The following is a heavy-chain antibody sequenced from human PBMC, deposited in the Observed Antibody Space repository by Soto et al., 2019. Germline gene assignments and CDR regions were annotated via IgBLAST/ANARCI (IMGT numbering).Heavy chain of an antibody. CDR3: ARLMGRAIGYMDV. CDR1: GGSISSYY. D-gene: IGHD2-2*02. Sequence: SETLSLTCTVSGGSISSYYWSWIRQPPGKGLEWIGYIYYSGSTNYNPSLKSRVTISVDTSKNQFSLKLSSVTAADTAVYYCARLMGRAIGYMDVWGKGTTVTVSS. J-gene: IGHJ6*03. V-gene: IGHV4-59*08. CDR2: IYYSGST.